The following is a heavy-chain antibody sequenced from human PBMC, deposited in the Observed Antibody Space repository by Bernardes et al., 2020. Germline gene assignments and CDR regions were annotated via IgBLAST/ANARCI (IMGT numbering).Heavy chain of an antibody. CDR1: SDSISSSTYY. V-gene: IGHV4-39*01. J-gene: IGHJ5*02. Sequence: SETLSLTCTVSSDSISSSTYYWGWIRQPTGKGLDWVGSIHHTGSTFYNPSLGIRVTISVATSKNQFSLRLISVTAADTALYYCARQLAYCAGDCYSDWFDPWGEGTMVSVYS. CDR2: IHHTGST. CDR3: ARQLAYCAGDCYSDWFDP. D-gene: IGHD2-21*02.